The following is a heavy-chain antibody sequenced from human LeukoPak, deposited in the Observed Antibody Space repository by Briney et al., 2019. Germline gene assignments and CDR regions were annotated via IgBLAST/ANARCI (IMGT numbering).Heavy chain of an antibody. CDR2: ISAYNGNT. J-gene: IGHJ4*02. CDR1: GYTFTSYG. V-gene: IGHV1-18*01. D-gene: IGHD3-22*01. Sequence: ASVKVSCKASGYTFTSYGISWVRQAPGQGLEWMGWISAYNGNTNYAQKLQGRVTMTTDTSTSTAYMELRSLRSDDAAVYYCARDKPYYYDSSGYSGDYWGQGTLVTVSP. CDR3: ARDKPYYYDSSGYSGDY.